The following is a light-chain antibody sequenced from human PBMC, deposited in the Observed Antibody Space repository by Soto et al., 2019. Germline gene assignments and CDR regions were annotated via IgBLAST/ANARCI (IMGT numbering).Light chain of an antibody. V-gene: IGKV3-20*01. J-gene: IGKJ1*01. CDR3: QQYDSSPWT. Sequence: ESVLTQSPCTLSLSPGDRATLSCRASQSVSSSFLAWYQLKPGQAPSLLIYGASSRATGIPDRFSGSGSGTDFTLTISRLEPEDFAVYYCQQYDSSPWTFGQGTKVEIK. CDR1: QSVSSSF. CDR2: GAS.